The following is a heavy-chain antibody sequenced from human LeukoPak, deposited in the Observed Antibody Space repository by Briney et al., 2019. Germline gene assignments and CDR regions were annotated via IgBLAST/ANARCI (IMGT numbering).Heavy chain of an antibody. CDR3: ARESTRDLKYSSGWPGEVRYYYYGMDV. CDR1: GFAFSNFA. J-gene: IGHJ6*02. Sequence: PGGSLRLSCAASGFAFSNFAMSWVRQAPGKGLEWVSAMSGSGDGTYYADSVKGRFTISRDNSKNTLYLQMNSLRAEDTAVYYCARESTRDLKYSSGWPGEVRYYYYGMDVWGQGTTVTVSS. D-gene: IGHD6-19*01. CDR2: MSGSGDGT. V-gene: IGHV3-23*01.